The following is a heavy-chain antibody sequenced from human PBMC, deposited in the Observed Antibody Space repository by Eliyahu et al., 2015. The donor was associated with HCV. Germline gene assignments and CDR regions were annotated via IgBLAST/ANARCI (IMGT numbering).Heavy chain of an antibody. Sequence: QVQLQESGPGLVKPSETLSLTCTVSGASISTYYWSWIRQPPGKGLEWIAYIHYSGSTNYNPPLKNRVTISVDTSKNQFSLNLTSVTAADTAVYYCASGGGGIAVAGTGGWFDPWGQGTLVTVSS. D-gene: IGHD6-19*01. CDR2: IHYSGST. CDR3: ASGGGGIAVAGTGGWFDP. V-gene: IGHV4-59*01. J-gene: IGHJ5*02. CDR1: GASISTYY.